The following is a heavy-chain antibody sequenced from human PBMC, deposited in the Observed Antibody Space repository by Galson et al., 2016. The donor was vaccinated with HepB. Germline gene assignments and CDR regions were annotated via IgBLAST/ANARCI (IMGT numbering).Heavy chain of an antibody. Sequence: SLRLSCAASGFFFSGRAMSWVRQAPGKGLEWVSGINNGAATTGYAASVKGRFTISRDNAKNTLYLQMNSLRTGETAVYYCARDDYSGGRGSPDYWGQGTLVTVSS. D-gene: IGHD4/OR15-4a*01. J-gene: IGHJ4*02. CDR2: INNGAATT. CDR3: ARDDYSGGRGSPDY. CDR1: GFFFSGRA. V-gene: IGHV3-23*01.